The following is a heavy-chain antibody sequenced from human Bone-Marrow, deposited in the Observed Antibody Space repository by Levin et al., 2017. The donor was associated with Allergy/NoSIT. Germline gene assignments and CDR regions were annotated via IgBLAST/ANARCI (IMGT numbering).Heavy chain of an antibody. CDR1: GFTFRGYV. Sequence: SGGSLRLSCAAAGFTFRGYVIHWVRQPPGKGLEWVAVISDDGSNNFYADSVKGRFAISRDNSAKTVFLQMDSLRVEDTAIYYCAKGYSAWTLRTGIDYWGQGTLVTVSS. D-gene: IGHD6-19*01. V-gene: IGHV3-30*18. J-gene: IGHJ4*02. CDR3: AKGYSAWTLRTGIDY. CDR2: ISDDGSNN.